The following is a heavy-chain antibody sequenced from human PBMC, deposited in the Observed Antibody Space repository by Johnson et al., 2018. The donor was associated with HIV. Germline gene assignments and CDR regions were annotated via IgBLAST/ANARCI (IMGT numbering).Heavy chain of an antibody. CDR3: SKAGGLWSYALEV. CDR1: GFNFRTNG. Sequence: QMLLVESGGGVVQPGGPLRLSCAASGFNFRTNGMHWVRQAPGKGLEWISFIQYDGTDKSYADSVEGRFTISRDNSKNILYLQMNSLRPEDTGLYYCSKAGGLWSYALEVWGQGTMVSVSS. CDR2: IQYDGTDK. V-gene: IGHV3-30*02. D-gene: IGHD3-10*01. J-gene: IGHJ3*01.